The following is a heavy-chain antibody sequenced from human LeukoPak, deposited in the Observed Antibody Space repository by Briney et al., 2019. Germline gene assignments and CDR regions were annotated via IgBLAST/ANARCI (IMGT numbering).Heavy chain of an antibody. CDR2: IYSGGST. CDR3: ARAQDIVVVVAATALNY. D-gene: IGHD2-15*01. V-gene: IGHV3-53*01. CDR1: GLTVSSNY. Sequence: GGSLRLSCAASGLTVSSNYMSWVRQAPRKGLEWVSVIYSGGSTYYADSVKGRFTISRDNSKNTLYLQMNSLRAEDTAVYYCARAQDIVVVVAATALNYWGQGTLVTVSS. J-gene: IGHJ4*02.